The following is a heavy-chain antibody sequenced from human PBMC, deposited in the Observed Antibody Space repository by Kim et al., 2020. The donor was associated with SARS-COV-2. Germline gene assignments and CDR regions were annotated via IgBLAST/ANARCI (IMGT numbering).Heavy chain of an antibody. CDR3: ARQQTHDYYDSSGNDY. D-gene: IGHD3-22*01. V-gene: IGHV4-39*01. CDR2: IYYSGST. J-gene: IGHJ4*02. CDR1: GGSISSSSYY. Sequence: SETLSLTCTVSGGSISSSSYYWGWIRQPPGKGLEWIGSIYYSGSTYYNPSLKRRVTISVDTSKNQFSLKLSSVTAADTAVYYCARQQTHDYYDSSGNDYWGQGTLVTFSS.